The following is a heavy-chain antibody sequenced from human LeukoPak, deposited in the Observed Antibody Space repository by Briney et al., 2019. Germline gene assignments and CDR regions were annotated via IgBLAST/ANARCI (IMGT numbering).Heavy chain of an antibody. D-gene: IGHD1-14*01. CDR3: ARAEYFDY. CDR1: GYTXTSYY. Sequence: GASVKVSCKATGYTXTSYYMHGVRQAPGQGLEWMGIINPRGVSTTYAQKFQGRVTITADKSTSTAYMELSSLRSEDTAVYYCARAEYFDYWGQGTLVTVSS. V-gene: IGHV1-46*01. J-gene: IGHJ4*02. CDR2: INPRGVST.